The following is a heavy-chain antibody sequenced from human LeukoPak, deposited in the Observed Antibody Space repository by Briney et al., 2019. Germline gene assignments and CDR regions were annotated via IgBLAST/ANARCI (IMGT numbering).Heavy chain of an antibody. D-gene: IGHD1-1*01. V-gene: IGHV3-48*01. Sequence: GGSLRLSCTASGFPFIEYSMNWVRQAPGKGLEWISYIGIDSGNTKYADSVRGRFTITADKAKNSLYLQMNSLRVEDTAVYYCARDHNYAFDNWGQGTLVSVAS. CDR2: IGIDSGNT. CDR3: ARDHNYAFDN. J-gene: IGHJ4*02. CDR1: GFPFIEYS.